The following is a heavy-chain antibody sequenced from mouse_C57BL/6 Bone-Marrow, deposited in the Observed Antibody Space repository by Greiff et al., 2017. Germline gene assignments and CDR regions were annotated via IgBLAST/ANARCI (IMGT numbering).Heavy chain of an antibody. CDR3: ARSDGAIYFDV. J-gene: IGHJ2*01. D-gene: IGHD2-3*01. V-gene: IGHV14-2*01. CDR2: IDPEDGET. CDR1: GFNFNDYY. Sequence: VQLLQSGAELVKPGASVKLSCTASGFNFNDYYMNWVKQRPEQGLEWIGRIDPEDGETKYAAKFQGQVTITADTSSNTAYLQISSLTSEDTAIYYCARSDGAIYFDVWGQGTTLTVSS.